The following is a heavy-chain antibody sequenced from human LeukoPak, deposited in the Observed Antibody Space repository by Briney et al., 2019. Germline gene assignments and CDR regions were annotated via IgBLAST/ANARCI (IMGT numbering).Heavy chain of an antibody. J-gene: IGHJ6*04. D-gene: IGHD3-3*01. CDR1: GGAIISYY. Sequence: SETLSLTCSVSGGAIISYYWSWIRQPAGKGLEWIGRIYSSGSTNYSPSLKSRVSMSIDTSKNQFSLKLSSVTAADTAVYYCARDGVVDVWGKGTTVTVSS. CDR2: IYSSGST. V-gene: IGHV4-4*07. CDR3: ARDGVVDV.